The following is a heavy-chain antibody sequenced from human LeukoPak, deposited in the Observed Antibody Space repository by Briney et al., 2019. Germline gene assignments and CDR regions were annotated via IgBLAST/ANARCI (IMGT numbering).Heavy chain of an antibody. CDR2: ISSSGSTI. CDR3: ARDPSSGWHNDAFDI. Sequence: GGSLRLSCAASGFTFSSYEMNWVRQAPGKGLEWVSYISSSGSTIYYADSVKSRFTIYRDNAKNSLYLQMNSLRAEDTAVYYCARDPSSGWHNDAFDIWGQGTMVTVSS. J-gene: IGHJ3*02. CDR1: GFTFSSYE. D-gene: IGHD6-19*01. V-gene: IGHV3-48*03.